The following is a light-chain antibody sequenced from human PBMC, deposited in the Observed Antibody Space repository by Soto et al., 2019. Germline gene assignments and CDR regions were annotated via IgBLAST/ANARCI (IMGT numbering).Light chain of an antibody. V-gene: IGKV3-20*01. CDR3: QQYGSSPAT. CDR1: QSVISTY. J-gene: IGKJ2*01. Sequence: EIVLPQSPGTLSLSPGERATLSCRASQSVISTYFAWYQHKPGQAPRRLIYATSTRATGVPDRFSGSGSGTDFTLTISRLEPEDFALYYCQQYGSSPATFGQGTRLE. CDR2: ATS.